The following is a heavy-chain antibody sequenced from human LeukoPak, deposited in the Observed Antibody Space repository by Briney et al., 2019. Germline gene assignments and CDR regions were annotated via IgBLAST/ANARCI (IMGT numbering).Heavy chain of an antibody. J-gene: IGHJ4*02. CDR1: GFTSSNDW. CDR3: ARDSAECSGGSCYLVN. Sequence: GGSLRLSCAASGFTSSNDWMHWVRQAPGKGLVWVSRIRSDTRDKRYADFVKGRFTISRDNAENTLYLEMHSLRVEDSGVYYCARDSAECSGGSCYLVNWGQGTLVTVSS. CDR2: IRSDTRDK. V-gene: IGHV3-74*01. D-gene: IGHD2-15*01.